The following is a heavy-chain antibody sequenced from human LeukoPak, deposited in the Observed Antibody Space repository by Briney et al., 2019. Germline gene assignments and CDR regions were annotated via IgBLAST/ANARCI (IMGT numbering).Heavy chain of an antibody. J-gene: IGHJ5*02. V-gene: IGHV3-21*01. CDR1: GFTFSSHS. CDR2: ISSSSSYI. CDR3: ARDEAIFGGGMNRFDP. Sequence: GGSLRLSCAASGFTFSSHSMNWVRQAPGKGLEWVSSISSSSSYIYYADSVKGRFTISRDNAKNSLYLQMNSLRAEDTAVYYCARDEAIFGGGMNRFDPWGQGTLVTVSS. D-gene: IGHD3-16*01.